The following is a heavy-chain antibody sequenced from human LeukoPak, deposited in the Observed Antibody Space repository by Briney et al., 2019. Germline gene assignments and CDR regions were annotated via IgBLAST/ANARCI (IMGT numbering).Heavy chain of an antibody. J-gene: IGHJ3*01. D-gene: IGHD3-10*01. CDR2: IENGDANT. Sequence: GGSLRLSCAASGFTFSNYAMSWVRQAPGKGLEWVAAIENGDANTYYADSVKGRFTISRDNSKDTVYLHMNSLRAEDTALYYCAKDVILGSFDFWGQGTMVIVSS. V-gene: IGHV3-23*01. CDR1: GFTFSNYA. CDR3: AKDVILGSFDF.